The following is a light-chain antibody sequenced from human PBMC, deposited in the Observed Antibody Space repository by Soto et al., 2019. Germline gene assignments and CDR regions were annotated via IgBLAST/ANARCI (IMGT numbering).Light chain of an antibody. Sequence: QPVLTQPPSASGTPGQRVTISCSGSSSNIGSNTVNWYQQLPGTAPKLLIYSNNERPSGVPDRFSGSKSGTSASLAISGLQSEDEADFYCAAWDDSLNAYVIGTGTKLTVL. J-gene: IGLJ1*01. CDR2: SNN. CDR3: AAWDDSLNAYV. CDR1: SSNIGSNT. V-gene: IGLV1-44*01.